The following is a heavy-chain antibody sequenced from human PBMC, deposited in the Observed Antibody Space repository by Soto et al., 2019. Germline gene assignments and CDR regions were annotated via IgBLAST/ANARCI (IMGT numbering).Heavy chain of an antibody. Sequence: GGSLRLSCAASGFTFSSYAMHWVRQAPGKGLEWVAVISYDGSNKYYADSVKGRFTISRDNSKNTLYLQMNSLRAEDTAVYYCARDAHNDAXDGYKSIIPGVFYYFDYWGPGTLVTVSS. CDR2: ISYDGSNK. V-gene: IGHV3-30-3*01. J-gene: IGHJ4*02. CDR1: GFTFSSYA. D-gene: IGHD3-3*01. CDR3: ARDAHNDAXDGYKSIIPGVFYYFDY.